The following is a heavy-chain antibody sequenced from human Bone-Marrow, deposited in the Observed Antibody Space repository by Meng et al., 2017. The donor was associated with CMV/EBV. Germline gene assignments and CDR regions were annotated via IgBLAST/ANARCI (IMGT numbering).Heavy chain of an antibody. CDR1: GFTFSSYA. V-gene: IGHV3-30*04. CDR2: ISYDGSNK. D-gene: IGHD3-3*01. Sequence: GESLKISCAASGFTFSSYAMHWVRQAPGKGLEWVAVISYDGSNKYYADSVKGRFTISRDNSKNTLYLLMNTLRAEDTAVYYCARAYDFWNGFFDYWGQGTLVTVSS. CDR3: ARAYDFWNGFFDY. J-gene: IGHJ4*02.